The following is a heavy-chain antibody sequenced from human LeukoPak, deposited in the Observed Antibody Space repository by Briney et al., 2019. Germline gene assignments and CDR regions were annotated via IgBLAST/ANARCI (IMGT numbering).Heavy chain of an antibody. Sequence: PSETLSLTCTVSGGSISSYYWSWIRQPAGKGLEWIGRIYTSGSTNYNPSLKSRVTISVDTSKNQFSLKLSSVTAADTAVYYCARDRSGVTAIREWYAYWGQGTLVTVSS. V-gene: IGHV4-4*07. CDR1: GGSISSYY. J-gene: IGHJ4*02. D-gene: IGHD2-21*02. CDR2: IYTSGST. CDR3: ARDRSGVTAIREWYAY.